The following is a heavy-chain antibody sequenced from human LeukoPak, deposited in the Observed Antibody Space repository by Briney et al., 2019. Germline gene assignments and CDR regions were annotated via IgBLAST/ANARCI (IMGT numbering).Heavy chain of an antibody. D-gene: IGHD5-24*01. Sequence: GGSLRLSCAASGFTFSDYYMSWIRQAPGKGLEWVSYISSSGSTIYYADSVKGRFTISRDNAKNSLYLQMNSLRAEDTAVYYCARDMPVEMVTTHPQGAFDIWGQGTMVTVSS. CDR3: ARDMPVEMVTTHPQGAFDI. CDR1: GFTFSDYY. J-gene: IGHJ3*02. CDR2: ISSSGSTI. V-gene: IGHV3-11*01.